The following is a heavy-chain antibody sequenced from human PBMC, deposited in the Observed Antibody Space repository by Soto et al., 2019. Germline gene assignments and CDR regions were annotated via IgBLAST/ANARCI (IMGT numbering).Heavy chain of an antibody. D-gene: IGHD6-13*01. J-gene: IGHJ4*02. V-gene: IGHV4-59*01. CDR2: IWFSGTS. CDR1: GGSLSIYY. Sequence: PSETLSLTCTVSGGSLSIYYWSWVRQPTGKGLEWIGFIWFSGTSTYNPSPKSRVTISVDTSKNQFSLKLSSVTAADTAVYYCARAPWGAAAGTSDYWGQGTLVTVSS. CDR3: ARAPWGAAAGTSDY.